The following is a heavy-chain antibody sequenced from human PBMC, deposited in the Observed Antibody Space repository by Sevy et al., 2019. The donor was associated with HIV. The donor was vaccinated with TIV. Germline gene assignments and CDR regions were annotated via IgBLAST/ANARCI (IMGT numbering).Heavy chain of an antibody. CDR3: ARDWGVGNYRAMDV. CDR1: GFNVNDIY. J-gene: IGHJ6*02. V-gene: IGHV3-53*01. Sequence: RGSLRLSCAASGFNVNDIYINWVRQAPGKGLEWVSVMYSGGGTYYADSVKGRFTISRDDSKNTLYLQMSSLRVEDAAVYYCARDWGVGNYRAMDVWGPGTTVTVSS. D-gene: IGHD3-16*01. CDR2: MYSGGGT.